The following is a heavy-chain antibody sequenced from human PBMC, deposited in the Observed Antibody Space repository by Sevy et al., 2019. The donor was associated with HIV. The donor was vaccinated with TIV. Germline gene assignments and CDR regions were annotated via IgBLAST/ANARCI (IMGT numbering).Heavy chain of an antibody. D-gene: IGHD2-15*01. V-gene: IGHV3-7*02. Sequence: GGSLRLSCEASAINIRDYWMNWVRQAPGKGLEWVANINPNGSKIYYADSVKGRFTISRDYAKNSVFLQMTSLRAEDTAVYYFVRAIQLAASYWGQGMLVTVSS. CDR3: VRAIQLAASY. J-gene: IGHJ4*02. CDR2: INPNGSKI. CDR1: AINIRDYW.